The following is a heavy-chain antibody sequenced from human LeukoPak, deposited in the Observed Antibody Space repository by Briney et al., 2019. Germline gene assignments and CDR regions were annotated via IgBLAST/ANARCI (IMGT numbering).Heavy chain of an antibody. CDR3: ARDIVVVVAATQGGDWFDP. D-gene: IGHD2-15*01. Sequence: GASVKVSCKASGYTFTGYYMHWVRQAPGQGLEWMGRINPNSGGTNYAQKFQGRVTMTRVTSISTAYMELSRLRSDDTAVYYCARDIVVVVAATQGGDWFDPWGQGTLVTVSS. J-gene: IGHJ5*02. V-gene: IGHV1-2*06. CDR1: GYTFTGYY. CDR2: INPNSGGT.